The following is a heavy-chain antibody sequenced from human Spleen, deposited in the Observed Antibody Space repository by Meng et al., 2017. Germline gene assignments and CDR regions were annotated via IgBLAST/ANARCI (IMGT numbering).Heavy chain of an antibody. D-gene: IGHD2-8*02. J-gene: IGHJ2*01. CDR3: ARVAGDYDMRKLVVFRNWYFDV. CDR1: GGSISSGSFY. V-gene: IGHV4-61*02. Sequence: SETLSLTCPVSGGSISSGSFYWGWIRQPAGKGLEWLGRIYSSRRTNYNPSPKSRVTITVDPAKNQFSLKLSSVTAADTAVYYCARVAGDYDMRKLVVFRNWYFDVWGRGTLVTVSS. CDR2: IYSSRRT.